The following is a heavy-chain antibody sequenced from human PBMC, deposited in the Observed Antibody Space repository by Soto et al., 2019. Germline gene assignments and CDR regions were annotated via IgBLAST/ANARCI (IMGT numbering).Heavy chain of an antibody. Sequence: SVKVSCKTSGGTFGSYAISWVRQAPGQGLDWMGGIIPIFSTPNYAQKFQGRVTITADESTSTAYMELSSLRSEDTAVYYCARPIQYYFDTSAQSAWFDPWGQGTLVTVSS. J-gene: IGHJ5*02. CDR2: IIPIFSTP. CDR3: ARPIQYYFDTSAQSAWFDP. CDR1: GGTFGSYA. V-gene: IGHV1-69*13. D-gene: IGHD3-22*01.